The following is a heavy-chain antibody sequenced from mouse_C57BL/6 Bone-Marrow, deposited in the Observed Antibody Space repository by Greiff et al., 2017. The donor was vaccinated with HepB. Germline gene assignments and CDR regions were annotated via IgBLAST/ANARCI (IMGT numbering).Heavy chain of an antibody. CDR2: IDPETGGT. D-gene: IGHD5-2*01. CDR1: GYTFTDYE. J-gene: IGHJ2*01. CDR3: TRSEQEYYYFDY. V-gene: IGHV1-15*01. Sequence: VKLVESGAELVRPGASVTLSCKASGYTFTDYEMHWVKQTPVHGLEWMGAIDPETGGTAYNQKFKGKAILTADKSSSTAYMELRSLTSEDSAVYYCTRSEQEYYYFDYWGQGTTLTVSS.